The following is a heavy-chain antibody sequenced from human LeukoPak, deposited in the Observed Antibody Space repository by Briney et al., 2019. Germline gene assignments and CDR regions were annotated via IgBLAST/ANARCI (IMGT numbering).Heavy chain of an antibody. J-gene: IGHJ6*03. CDR2: IRLDGSNK. CDR1: GFTFSSYG. D-gene: IGHD1-26*01. Sequence: GGALRLPRAASGFTFSSYGMPWGRQAPGKGLGGGAFIRLDGSNKYYADSVKGRFTISRDNSKNTLYLQMNSLRAEDTAVYYCAKDRGGSPLYYYYYYMDVWGKGTTVTVSS. V-gene: IGHV3-30*02. CDR3: AKDRGGSPLYYYYYYMDV.